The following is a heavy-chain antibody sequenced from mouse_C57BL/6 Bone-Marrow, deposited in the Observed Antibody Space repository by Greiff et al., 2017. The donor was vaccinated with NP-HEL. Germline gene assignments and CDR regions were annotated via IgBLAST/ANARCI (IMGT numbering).Heavy chain of an antibody. V-gene: IGHV1-81*01. CDR3: AREGPYGSSPYYAMDY. J-gene: IGHJ4*01. CDR2: IYPRSGNT. D-gene: IGHD1-1*01. CDR1: GYTFTSYG. Sequence: VKLVESGAELARPGASVKLSCKASGYTFTSYGISWVKQRTGQGLEWIGEIYPRSGNTYYNEKFKGKATLTADKSSSTAYMELRSLTSEDSAVYFCAREGPYGSSPYYAMDYWGQGTSVTVSS.